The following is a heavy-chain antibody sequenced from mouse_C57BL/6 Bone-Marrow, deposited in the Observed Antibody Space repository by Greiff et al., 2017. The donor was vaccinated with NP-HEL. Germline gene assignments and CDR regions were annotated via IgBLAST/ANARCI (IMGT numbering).Heavy chain of an antibody. CDR1: GYTFTSYW. Sequence: VQLQQSGAELVKPGASVKLSCKASGYTFTSYWMHWVKQRPGRGLEWIGRIDPTSGGTKYNEKFKSKATLTVDKPSSTAYMQLSSLTSEDSAVYYCARSTVIATDWYFDVWGTGTLVTVSS. CDR2: IDPTSGGT. J-gene: IGHJ1*03. CDR3: ARSTVIATDWYFDV. D-gene: IGHD1-1*01. V-gene: IGHV1-72*01.